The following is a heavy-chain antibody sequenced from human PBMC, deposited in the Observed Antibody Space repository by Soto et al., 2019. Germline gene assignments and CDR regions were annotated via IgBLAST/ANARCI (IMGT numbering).Heavy chain of an antibody. CDR1: GYSFTSYW. J-gene: IGHJ4*02. CDR3: ARHPSDYPFGY. V-gene: IGHV5-10-1*01. CDR2: IDHSDSYT. D-gene: IGHD4-17*01. Sequence: GESLKISCKGSGYSFTSYWIRWVRQMPGKSLEWMGRIDHSDSYTNYSPSFQGHVTIPADKSISTAYLQRSSLKALDTAMYYCARHPSDYPFGYWGQGTLGTVPS.